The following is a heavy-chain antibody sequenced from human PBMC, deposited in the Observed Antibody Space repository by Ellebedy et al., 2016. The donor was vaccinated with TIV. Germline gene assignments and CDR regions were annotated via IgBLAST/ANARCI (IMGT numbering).Heavy chain of an antibody. Sequence: ASVKVSCKTSGYIFTAYYIHWVRQAPGQGLEWMGWINPDSGGTNFAQKFQGRVTMTRDTSVNTAYMELNRLESDDMAVYYCARVRRGSSGMDVWGQGTTVTVS. D-gene: IGHD6-19*01. V-gene: IGHV1-2*02. J-gene: IGHJ6*02. CDR2: INPDSGGT. CDR1: GYIFTAYY. CDR3: ARVRRGSSGMDV.